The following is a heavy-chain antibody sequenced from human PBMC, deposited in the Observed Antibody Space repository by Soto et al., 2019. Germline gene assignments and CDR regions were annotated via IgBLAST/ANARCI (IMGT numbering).Heavy chain of an antibody. CDR1: GGSISSYY. V-gene: IGHV4-59*01. Sequence: PSETLSLTCTVSGGSISSYYWSWIRQPPGKGLEWIGYIYYSGSTNYNPSLKSRVTISVDTSKNQFSLKLSSVTAADTAVYYCARGAVVPAAISYYGMDVWGQGTTVTVSS. CDR2: IYYSGST. CDR3: ARGAVVPAAISYYGMDV. J-gene: IGHJ6*02. D-gene: IGHD2-2*01.